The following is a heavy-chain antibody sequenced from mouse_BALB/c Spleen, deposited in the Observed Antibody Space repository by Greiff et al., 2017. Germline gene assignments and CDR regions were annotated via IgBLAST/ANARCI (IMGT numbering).Heavy chain of an antibody. D-gene: IGHD2-9*01. CDR3: ARAYYGYDERRAWFAY. V-gene: IGHV5-12-1*01. Sequence: EVQLVESGGGLVKPGGSLKLSCAASGFAFSSYDMSWVRQTPEKRLEWVAYISSGGGSTYYPDTVKGRFTISRDNAKNTLYLQMSSLKSEDTAMYYCARAYYGYDERRAWFAYWGQGTLVTVSA. J-gene: IGHJ3*01. CDR2: ISSGGGST. CDR1: GFAFSSYD.